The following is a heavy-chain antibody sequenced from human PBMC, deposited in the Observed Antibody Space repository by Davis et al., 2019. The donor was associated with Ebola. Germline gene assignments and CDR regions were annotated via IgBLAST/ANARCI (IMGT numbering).Heavy chain of an antibody. Sequence: PGGSLRLSCAASGFTFSSYGMHWVRQAPGKGLEWVAVISYDGSNKYYADSVKGRFTISRDNSKNTLYLQMSSLRAEDTAVYYCAKDGPEGSENYERSGYYGLDYWGQGTLVTVSS. CDR1: GFTFSSYG. CDR2: ISYDGSNK. J-gene: IGHJ4*02. CDR3: AKDGPEGSENYERSGYYGLDY. V-gene: IGHV3-33*05. D-gene: IGHD3-22*01.